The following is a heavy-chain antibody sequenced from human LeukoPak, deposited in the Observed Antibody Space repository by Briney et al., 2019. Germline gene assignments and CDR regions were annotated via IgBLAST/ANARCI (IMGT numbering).Heavy chain of an antibody. CDR3: AREFYYDSSFSFDI. CDR2: IYYSGST. J-gene: IGHJ3*02. D-gene: IGHD3-22*01. Sequence: PSETLSLTCTVSGGSIINYYWSWIRQPPGKGLEWIGYIYYSGSTSYNPSLKSRVTISVDTSKNQFSLNLSFVTAADTAVYYCAREFYYDSSFSFDIWGQGTMVTVSS. V-gene: IGHV4-59*01. CDR1: GGSIINYY.